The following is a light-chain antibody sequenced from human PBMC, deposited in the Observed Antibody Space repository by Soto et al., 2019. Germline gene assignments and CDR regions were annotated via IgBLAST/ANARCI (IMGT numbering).Light chain of an antibody. V-gene: IGLV1-44*01. CDR3: AAWDDRLYIYV. Sequence: QSVLTQPPSASGTAGQRVTISCSGSSSNIGSNTVNWYQQLPGTAPKLLIYSNNQRPSGVPDRFSGSKSGTSASLAISGLQSEDEADYYCAAWDDRLYIYVFGTGTKVTVL. CDR2: SNN. J-gene: IGLJ1*01. CDR1: SSNIGSNT.